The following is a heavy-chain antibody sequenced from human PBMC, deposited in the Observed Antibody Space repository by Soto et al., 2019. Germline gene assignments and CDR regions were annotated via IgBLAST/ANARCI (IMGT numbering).Heavy chain of an antibody. Sequence: SLTCAVYGGSFSGYYWSWIRQPPGKGLEWIGEINHSGSTNYNPSLKSRVTISVDTSKNQFSLKLSSVTAADTAVYYCARSQGYFVSGSYYKIPPNYYYYMDVWGKGTTVTVSS. V-gene: IGHV4-34*01. CDR1: GGSFSGYY. CDR2: INHSGST. D-gene: IGHD3-10*01. J-gene: IGHJ6*03. CDR3: ARSQGYFVSGSYYKIPPNYYYYMDV.